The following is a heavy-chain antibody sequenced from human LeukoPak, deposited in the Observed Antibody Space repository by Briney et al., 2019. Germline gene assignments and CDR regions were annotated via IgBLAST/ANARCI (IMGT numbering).Heavy chain of an antibody. CDR1: GLTVSSNY. J-gene: IGHJ4*02. Sequence: PRGCLRLSCAASGLTVSSNYMSSGPQAPRRVLGWGSVIYIGGNTYYADSVKGRFTISRDISKTTLYLQMNSLRAEDTAMYYCARLGFVGPAVIFDYWGQGTLVTVSS. D-gene: IGHD3-10*01. CDR2: IYIGGNT. CDR3: ARLGFVGPAVIFDY. V-gene: IGHV3-53*01.